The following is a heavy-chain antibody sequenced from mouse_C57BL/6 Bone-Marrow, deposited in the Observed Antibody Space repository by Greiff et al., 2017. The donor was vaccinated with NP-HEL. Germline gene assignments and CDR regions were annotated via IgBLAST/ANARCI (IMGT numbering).Heavy chain of an antibody. J-gene: IGHJ3*01. CDR1: GYAFSSSW. D-gene: IGHD2-4*01. V-gene: IGHV1-82*01. CDR2: IYPGAGDT. Sequence: QVQLQQSGPELVKPGASVKISCKASGYAFSSSWMNWVKQRPGKGLEWIGRIYPGAGDTNYNGKFKGKATLTADKSSSTAYMQLSRRTSEDSAVYFCAEGGDSEVFGGWGQRTLVT. CDR3: AEGGDSEVFGG.